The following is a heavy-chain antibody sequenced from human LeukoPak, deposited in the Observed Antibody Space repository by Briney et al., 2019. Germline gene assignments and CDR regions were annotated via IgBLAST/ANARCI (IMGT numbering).Heavy chain of an antibody. V-gene: IGHV4-59*08. Sequence: SETLSLTCSVSGGSFSNYYWSWIRQPPGKGLERIGYIYNSGSSKYSPSLKSRVTISVDTSKNQFSLKVTPVTAADTAIYYCARHGGGYSFDYWGQGTLVTVSS. CDR2: IYNSGSS. CDR3: ARHGGGYSFDY. J-gene: IGHJ4*02. D-gene: IGHD4-23*01. CDR1: GGSFSNYY.